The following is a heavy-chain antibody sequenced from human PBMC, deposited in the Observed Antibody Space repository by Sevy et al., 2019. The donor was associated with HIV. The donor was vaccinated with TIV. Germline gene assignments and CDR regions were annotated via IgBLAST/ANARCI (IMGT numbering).Heavy chain of an antibody. D-gene: IGHD1-26*01. CDR3: TRWSGSHSLFDY. J-gene: IGHJ4*02. CDR1: GFTFGDYC. V-gene: IGHV3-49*04. CDR2: IKSKAYDGTT. Sequence: GGSLRLSCTASGFTFGDYCMSWVRQAPGKGLEWISFIKSKAYDGTTGNAASVKGRFTISRDDSKNIAYLQMNNLQTEDTAVYFCTRWSGSHSLFDYWGRGTLVTVSS.